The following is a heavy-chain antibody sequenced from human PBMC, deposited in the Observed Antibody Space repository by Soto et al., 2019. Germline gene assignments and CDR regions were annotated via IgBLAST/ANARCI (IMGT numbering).Heavy chain of an antibody. CDR3: ARTRRKHVLRYFDWLCSDPYFDY. CDR1: GYSFTSYW. CDR2: IYPGDSDT. Sequence: GESLKISCKGSGYSFTSYWIGWVRQMPVKGLEWMGIIYPGDSDTRYSPSFQGQVTISADKSISTAYLQWSSLKASDTAMYYCARTRRKHVLRYFDWLCSDPYFDYWGQGTLVTVSS. D-gene: IGHD3-9*01. V-gene: IGHV5-51*01. J-gene: IGHJ4*02.